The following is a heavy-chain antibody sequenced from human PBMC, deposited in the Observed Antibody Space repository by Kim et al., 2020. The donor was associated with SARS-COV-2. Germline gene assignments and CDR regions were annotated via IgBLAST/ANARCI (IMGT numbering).Heavy chain of an antibody. CDR1: GYTFTSYA. Sequence: ASVKVSCKASGYTFTSYAMHWVRQAPGQRLEWMGWINAGNGNTKYSQKFQGRVTITRDTFASTAYMELSSLRSEDTAVYYCARNSRIFGVVVDPWGQGTLVTVSS. V-gene: IGHV1-3*01. CDR2: INAGNGNT. D-gene: IGHD3-3*01. J-gene: IGHJ5*02. CDR3: ARNSRIFGVVVDP.